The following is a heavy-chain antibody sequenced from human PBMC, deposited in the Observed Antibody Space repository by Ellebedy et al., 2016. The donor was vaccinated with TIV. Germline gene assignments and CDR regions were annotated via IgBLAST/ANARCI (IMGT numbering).Heavy chain of an antibody. CDR3: ARDPFNPKGANYYGMDV. J-gene: IGHJ6*02. V-gene: IGHV1-46*01. CDR1: GGTFSSYA. CDR2: INPSGGST. D-gene: IGHD3-16*01. Sequence: ASVKVSXXASGGTFSSYAISWVRQAPGQGLEWMGIINPSGGSTSYAQKFQGRVTMTRDTSTSTVYMELSSLRSEDTAVYYCARDPFNPKGANYYGMDVWGQGTTVTVSS.